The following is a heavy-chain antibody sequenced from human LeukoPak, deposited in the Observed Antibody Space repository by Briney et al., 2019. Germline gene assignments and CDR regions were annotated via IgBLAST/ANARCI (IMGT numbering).Heavy chain of an antibody. D-gene: IGHD1-26*01. Sequence: SETLSLTCSVSDGPINSYYWNWIRRPPGKGLEWIGYIYYNGNTNYSPSLKSRVTMSVDTSKNLFSLKVSSVTAAGTAVYYCARGRSNYYGMDVWGQGTTVTVSS. J-gene: IGHJ6*02. CDR1: DGPINSYY. V-gene: IGHV4-59*01. CDR2: IYYNGNT. CDR3: ARGRSNYYGMDV.